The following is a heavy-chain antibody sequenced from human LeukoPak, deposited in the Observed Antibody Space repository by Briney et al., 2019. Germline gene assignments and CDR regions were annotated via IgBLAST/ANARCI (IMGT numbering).Heavy chain of an antibody. CDR3: ATRYCSSTSCRNNWFDP. CDR1: GGTFSSYA. D-gene: IGHD2-2*01. V-gene: IGHV1-69*13. CDR2: IIPIFGTA. J-gene: IGHJ5*02. Sequence: SVKVSCKASGGTFSSYAISWVRQAPGQGLEWMGGIIPIFGTAHYAQKFQGRVTITADESTSTAYMELSSLGSEDTAVYYCATRYCSSTSCRNNWFDPWGQGTLVTVSS.